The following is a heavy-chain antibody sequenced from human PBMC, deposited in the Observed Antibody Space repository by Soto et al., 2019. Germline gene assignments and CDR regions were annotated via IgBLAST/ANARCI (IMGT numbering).Heavy chain of an antibody. Sequence: PGESLKISCKGSGYSFTSYWISWVRQMPGKGLEWIGRIDPSDSYTNYSPSFQGHVTISADKSISTAYLQWGSLKASDTAMYDCARHGVLKEWLQSPHDYDMEFWGHGTTLTGSS. D-gene: IGHD3-3*01. CDR1: GYSFTSYW. CDR2: IDPSDSYT. J-gene: IGHJ6*02. CDR3: ARHGVLKEWLQSPHDYDMEF. V-gene: IGHV5-10-1*01.